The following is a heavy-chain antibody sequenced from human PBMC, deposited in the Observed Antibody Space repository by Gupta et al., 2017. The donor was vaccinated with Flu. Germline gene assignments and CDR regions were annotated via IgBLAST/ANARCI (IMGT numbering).Heavy chain of an antibody. CDR2: INPNSGGT. D-gene: IGHD2-2*01. V-gene: IGHV1-2*06. CDR1: GYTLTAYY. CDR3: AREYQLLTSAFFDD. J-gene: IGHJ4*02. Sequence: QVHLVQSGAEVKKPGASVKVSCKASGYTLTAYYLHWVRQAPGQGLEWMGRINPNSGGTEYAQKFQGRVTMSRDTSISTADMELRRLRFDDTAIYFCAREYQLLTSAFFDDGGQGALVTVS.